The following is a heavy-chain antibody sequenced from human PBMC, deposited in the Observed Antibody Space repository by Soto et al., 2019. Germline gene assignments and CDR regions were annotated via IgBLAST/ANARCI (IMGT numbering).Heavy chain of an antibody. V-gene: IGHV4-59*01. J-gene: IGHJ6*02. CDR3: ARVEYYYYGMDV. CDR1: GGSISSYY. Sequence: QVQLQESGPGLVKPSETLSLTCTVSGGSISSYYWSWIRQPPGKGLEWIGYIYYSGSTNYNPSLKSRVTISVDTSKNQFSLKLSSVTAADTAVYYCARVEYYYYGMDVWGQRTPVTVSS. CDR2: IYYSGST.